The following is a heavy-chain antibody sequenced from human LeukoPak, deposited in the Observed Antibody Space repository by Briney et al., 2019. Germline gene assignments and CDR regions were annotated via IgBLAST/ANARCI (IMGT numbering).Heavy chain of an antibody. CDR2: INHSGST. D-gene: IGHD3-10*01. CDR1: GGSFSGYY. V-gene: IGHV4-34*01. J-gene: IGHJ4*02. Sequence: PSETLSLTCAVDGGSFSGYYWSWIRQPPGKGLEWIGEINHSGSTNYNPSLKSRVTISVDTSKNQFSLKLSSVTAADTAVYYCARGRGVRGVIGDYWGQGTLVTVSS. CDR3: ARGRGVRGVIGDY.